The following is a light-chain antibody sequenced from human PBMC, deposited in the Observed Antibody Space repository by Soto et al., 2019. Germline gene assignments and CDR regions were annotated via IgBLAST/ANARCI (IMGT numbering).Light chain of an antibody. J-gene: IGLJ1*01. Sequence: QSLLAQPSSVSWSPGQSVTISCTGTSTYVCVYNYVSWYQHHSGKAPKLLIYEFTNRPSGISDRFSGSKSVNTASLTISGLKAEDESDYYCGSYSSTDTPFVFGTGTKVTVL. V-gene: IGLV2-14*01. CDR3: GSYSSTDTPFV. CDR2: EFT. CDR1: STYVCVYNY.